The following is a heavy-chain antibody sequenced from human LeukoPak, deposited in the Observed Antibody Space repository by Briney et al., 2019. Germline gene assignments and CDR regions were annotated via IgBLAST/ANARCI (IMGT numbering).Heavy chain of an antibody. D-gene: IGHD5-12*01. Sequence: SSETLSLTCTVSGGSISNYYRSWIRQPPGKGLEWIGYVYYSGSTNYNPSLKSRVTLSVDTSKNQFSLKLSSVTAADTAVYYCARVDYSGYDTRGWFDPWGQGTLVTVSS. CDR3: ARVDYSGYDTRGWFDP. J-gene: IGHJ5*02. CDR2: VYYSGST. V-gene: IGHV4-59*01. CDR1: GGSISNYY.